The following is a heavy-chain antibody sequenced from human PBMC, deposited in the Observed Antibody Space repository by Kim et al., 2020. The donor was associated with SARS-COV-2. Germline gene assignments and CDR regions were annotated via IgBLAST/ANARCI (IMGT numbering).Heavy chain of an antibody. D-gene: IGHD3-16*01. CDR2: INGGNGHT. V-gene: IGHV1-3*01. CDR1: GYTFSYNT. J-gene: IGHJ4*02. Sequence: ASVKVSCKASGYTFSYNTINWVRQAPGQRLEWMGWINGGNGHTRYSQKFQDRVVITRDTSATTAYMELSSLTSEDTTVYFCARGVWVTTLAGYYFDYWGQGTLVTVSS. CDR3: ARGVWVTTLAGYYFDY.